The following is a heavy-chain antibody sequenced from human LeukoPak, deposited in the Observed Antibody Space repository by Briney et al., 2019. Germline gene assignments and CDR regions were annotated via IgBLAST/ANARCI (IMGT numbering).Heavy chain of an antibody. J-gene: IGHJ5*02. CDR2: IDPEDGET. Sequence: ASVKVSCKVSGYTLTELSMHWVRQAPGKGLDWMGGIDPEDGETIYAQKYQGRVTMTEDTSTDTAYMELSSLRSEDTAVYYCATGKVVITTEFDPWGQGTLVTVSS. CDR3: ATGKVVITTEFDP. V-gene: IGHV1-24*01. CDR1: GYTLTELS. D-gene: IGHD3-22*01.